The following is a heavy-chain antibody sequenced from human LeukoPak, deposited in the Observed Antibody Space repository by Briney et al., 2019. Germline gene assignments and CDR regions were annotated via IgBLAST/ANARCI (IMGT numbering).Heavy chain of an antibody. CDR2: IKYDGSER. Sequence: GGSLRLSCAASGFTFNIYWMSWVRQAPGKGLEWVANIKYDGSERYYVDSVKGRFTISRDNAKNSLYLQMNSLRIEDTAVYYCARDLTPMVGDYWGQGTLVTVSS. CDR1: GFTFNIYW. D-gene: IGHD3-10*01. V-gene: IGHV3-7*04. CDR3: ARDLTPMVGDY. J-gene: IGHJ4*02.